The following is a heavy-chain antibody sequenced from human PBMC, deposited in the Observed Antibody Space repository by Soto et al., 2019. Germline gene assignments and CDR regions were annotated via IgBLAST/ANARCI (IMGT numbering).Heavy chain of an antibody. D-gene: IGHD1-26*01. Sequence: EVQLVESGGGLVQPGGSLKLPCAASGFSFSDSAMHWVRQASGKGLEWVGRIGSKGQNYATTYAASVKGRFIISTDESKNTAHLQMNSLKTEDTAVYYCTKYSGTSSAPAALGQGTLVTVSS. J-gene: IGHJ5*02. V-gene: IGHV3-73*02. CDR1: GFSFSDSA. CDR3: TKYSGTSSAPAA. CDR2: IGSKGQNYAT.